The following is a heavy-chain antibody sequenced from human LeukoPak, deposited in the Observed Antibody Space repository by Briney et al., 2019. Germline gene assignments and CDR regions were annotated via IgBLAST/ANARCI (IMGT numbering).Heavy chain of an antibody. V-gene: IGHV4-59*08. D-gene: IGHD3-22*01. Sequence: SETLSLTCTVSGGSISSYYWSWIRQPPGKGLEWIGYIYYSGSTNYNPSLKSRVTISVDTSKNQFSLKLSSVTAADTAVYYCARVRDQYYYDSSGYYLFDYWGQGTLVTVSS. CDR1: GGSISSYY. CDR2: IYYSGST. CDR3: ARVRDQYYYDSSGYYLFDY. J-gene: IGHJ4*02.